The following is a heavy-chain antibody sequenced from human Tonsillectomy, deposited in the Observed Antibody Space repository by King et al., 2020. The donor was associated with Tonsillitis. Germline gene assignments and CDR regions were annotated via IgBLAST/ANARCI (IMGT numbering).Heavy chain of an antibody. J-gene: IGHJ5*02. CDR2: INPNSGGT. CDR1: GYTFTGYY. D-gene: IGHD6-19*01. Sequence: VQLVESGAEVKKPGASVKVSCKASGYTFTGYYMHWVRQAPGQGLEWMGWINPNSGGTNYAQKFQGRVTMTRDTSITTAYMELSSLRSDDTAVYYCARCSSGWYNWFGPWGQGTLVTVSS. V-gene: IGHV1-2*02. CDR3: ARCSSGWYNWFGP.